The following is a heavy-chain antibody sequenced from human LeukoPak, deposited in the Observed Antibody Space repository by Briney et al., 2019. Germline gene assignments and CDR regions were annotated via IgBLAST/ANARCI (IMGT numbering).Heavy chain of an antibody. V-gene: IGHV3-48*04. D-gene: IGHD2-15*01. J-gene: IGHJ4*02. Sequence: GGSLRLSCAASGFTFSSYSMNWVRQAPGKGLEWVSYISSSSSTIYYADSVKGRFTISRDNAKNSLYLQMNSLRAEDTAVYYCARGALFTVVAASFDYWGQGTLVTVSS. CDR3: ARGALFTVVAASFDY. CDR1: GFTFSSYS. CDR2: ISSSSSTI.